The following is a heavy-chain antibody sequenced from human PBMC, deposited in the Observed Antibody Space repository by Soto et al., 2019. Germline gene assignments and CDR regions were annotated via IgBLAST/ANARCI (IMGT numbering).Heavy chain of an antibody. J-gene: IGHJ6*02. Sequence: LRLSCAASGFTFSSYGMHWVRQSPGKGLEWVAVIWYDGSNKYYADSVKGRFTISRDNSKNTLYLQMNSLRAEDTAVYYCTRDAKGMDVWGQGTTVTVSS. CDR1: GFTFSSYG. CDR3: TRDAKGMDV. CDR2: IWYDGSNK. D-gene: IGHD2-15*01. V-gene: IGHV3-33*01.